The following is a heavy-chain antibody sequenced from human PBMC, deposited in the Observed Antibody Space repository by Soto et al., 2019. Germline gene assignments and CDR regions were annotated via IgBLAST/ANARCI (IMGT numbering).Heavy chain of an antibody. J-gene: IGHJ4*02. V-gene: IGHV4-34*01. CDR3: ARGVRVSLGYCSGGSCYPFDY. CDR1: GGSFSGYY. CDR2: INHSGST. D-gene: IGHD2-15*01. Sequence: SETLSLTCAVYGGSFSGYYWSWIRQPPGKGLEWIGEINHSGSTNYNPSLKSRVTISVDTSKNQFSLKLSSVTAADTAVYYCARGVRVSLGYCSGGSCYPFDYWGQGTLVTVSS.